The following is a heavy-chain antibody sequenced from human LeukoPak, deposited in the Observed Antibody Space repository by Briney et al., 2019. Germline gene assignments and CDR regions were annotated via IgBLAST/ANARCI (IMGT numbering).Heavy chain of an antibody. Sequence: GGSLRLSCAASGFTFSSYEMNWVRQAPGKGLEWVSYISSSGSTIYYADSVKGRFTVSRDNSKNTLYLQMNSLRVEDTAIYYCVRSAGLCGGSGSGCYPHWFDPWGRGTLVTVSS. CDR3: VRSAGLCGGSGSGCYPHWFDP. D-gene: IGHD2-8*02. CDR2: ISSSGSTI. V-gene: IGHV3-48*03. J-gene: IGHJ5*02. CDR1: GFTFSSYE.